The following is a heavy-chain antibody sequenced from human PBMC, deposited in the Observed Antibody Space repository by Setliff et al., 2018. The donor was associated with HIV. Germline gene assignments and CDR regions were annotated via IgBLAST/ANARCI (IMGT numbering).Heavy chain of an antibody. CDR2: IYISGST. J-gene: IGHJ6*02. D-gene: IGHD4-17*01. V-gene: IGHV4-59*01. CDR1: GGYISSYY. CDR3: ARGNYGDPRGLYYYYGMDV. Sequence: SETLSLTCTVSGGYISSYYWSWIRQPPGKGLEWIGYIYISGSTNYNPSLKSRVTISVDTSKNQFSLKMSSVTAADTAVYYCARGNYGDPRGLYYYYGMDVWGQGTTV.